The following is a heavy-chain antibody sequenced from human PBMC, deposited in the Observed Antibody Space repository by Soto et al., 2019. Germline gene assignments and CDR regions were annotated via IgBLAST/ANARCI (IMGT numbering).Heavy chain of an antibody. Sequence: QVQLVQSGAEVKKPGSSVKVSCKASGGTFSSYAISWVRQAPGQGLEWMGGIIPIFGTANYAQKFQGRVTITADESTSTAYMELSSLRSEDTAVYYCARENASGVVPAATYYYYGMDVWGQGTTVTVSS. CDR2: IIPIFGTA. CDR3: ARENASGVVPAATYYYYGMDV. CDR1: GGTFSSYA. D-gene: IGHD2-2*01. V-gene: IGHV1-69*01. J-gene: IGHJ6*02.